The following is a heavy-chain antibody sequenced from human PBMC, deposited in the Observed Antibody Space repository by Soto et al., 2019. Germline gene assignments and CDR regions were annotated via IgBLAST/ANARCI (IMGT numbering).Heavy chain of an antibody. CDR3: TRQYSSGWYGPFDY. CDR2: IRSKAYGGTT. CDR1: GFTFGDYA. V-gene: IGHV3-49*04. Sequence: PGGSLRLSCTASGFTFGDYAMSWVRQAPGKGLEWVGFIRSKAYGGTTEYAASVKGRFTISRDDSKSIAYLQMNSLKTEDTAVYYCTRQYSSGWYGPFDYWGQGTLVTVSS. D-gene: IGHD6-19*01. J-gene: IGHJ4*02.